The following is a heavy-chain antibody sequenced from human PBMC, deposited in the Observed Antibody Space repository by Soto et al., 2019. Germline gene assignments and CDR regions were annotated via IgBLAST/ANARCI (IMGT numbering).Heavy chain of an antibody. CDR1: GFTFSGSA. D-gene: IGHD2-15*01. Sequence: GGSLRLSCAASGFTFSGSAMHWVRQASGKGLEWVGRIRSKANSYATAYAASVKGRFTISRDDSKNTAYLQMNSLKTEDTAVYYCTVVVVVAAGLFGYWGQGTLVTVSS. CDR3: TVVVVVAAGLFGY. CDR2: IRSKANSYAT. V-gene: IGHV3-73*01. J-gene: IGHJ4*02.